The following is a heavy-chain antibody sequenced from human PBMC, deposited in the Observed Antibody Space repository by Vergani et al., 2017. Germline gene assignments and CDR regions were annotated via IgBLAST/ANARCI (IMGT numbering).Heavy chain of an antibody. J-gene: IGHJ4*02. D-gene: IGHD3-9*01. CDR2: IYYSGST. V-gene: IGHV4-59*01. CDR3: ARERRELRYFDWLLLGFDY. Sequence: QVQLQESGPGLVKPSETLSLTCTVSGGSISSYYWSWIRQPPGKGLEWIGYIYYSGSTNYNPSLKSRVTISVDTSQNQFSLKLSSVTAADTAVYYCARERRELRYFDWLLLGFDYWGQGTLVTVSS. CDR1: GGSISSYY.